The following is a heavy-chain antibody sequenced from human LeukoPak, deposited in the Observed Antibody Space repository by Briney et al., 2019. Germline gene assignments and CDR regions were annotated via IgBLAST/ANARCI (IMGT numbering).Heavy chain of an antibody. J-gene: IGHJ5*02. CDR1: GGSISSTSYH. V-gene: IGHV4-39*01. CDR3: ARYASGSYYWFDP. Sequence: SETLSLTCTVSGGSISSTSYHWAWIRQPPGKGLEWIATVHYTGSAYYNPSLKSRVTISVDTSKSQFSLKLSSVTTADTALYYCARYASGSYYWFDPWGQGTLATVSS. D-gene: IGHD3-10*01. CDR2: VHYTGSA.